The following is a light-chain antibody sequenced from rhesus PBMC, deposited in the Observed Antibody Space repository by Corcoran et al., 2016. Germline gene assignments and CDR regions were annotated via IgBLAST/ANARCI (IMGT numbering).Light chain of an antibody. CDR2: SAS. Sequence: DIQMSQSPSSLSASVGDKVTITCRASKGISNALAWYPQKLGKAPKLLIYSASSLESGVPSRFSGSRSGTDFTLTISSLQPEDFATYYCQQGYSTPLTFGGGNKVELK. J-gene: IGKJ4*01. V-gene: IGKV1-33*02. CDR3: QQGYSTPLT. CDR1: KGISNA.